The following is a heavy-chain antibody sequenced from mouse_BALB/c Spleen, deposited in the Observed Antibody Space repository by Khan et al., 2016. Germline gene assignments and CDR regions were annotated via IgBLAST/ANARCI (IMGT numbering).Heavy chain of an antibody. D-gene: IGHD2-4*01. CDR3: AREGLRRGFAY. Sequence: EVELVESGGGLVKPGGSLKLSCAATGFTFSDYYMYWVRQTPEKRLEWVATISDGGSYTYYPDSVQGRFTISRDNAKNNLYLQMSRLKSEDTAISYCAREGLRRGFAYWGQGTLVTVSA. V-gene: IGHV5-4*02. CDR2: ISDGGSYT. J-gene: IGHJ3*01. CDR1: GFTFSDYY.